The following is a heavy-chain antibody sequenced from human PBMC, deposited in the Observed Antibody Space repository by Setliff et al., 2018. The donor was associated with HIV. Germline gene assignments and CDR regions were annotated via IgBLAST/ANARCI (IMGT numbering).Heavy chain of an antibody. D-gene: IGHD3-3*01. J-gene: IGHJ4*02. Sequence: PGESLKISCAASGFTFSTYSMNWVRQAPGKGLEWVGFIRSKSSGGTTDYGASVKGRFTISRDDSKTIAYLQMNSLTTEDTAVYFCTRDRRGSNSWSGYNGGFDYWGQGTLVTVSS. CDR2: IRSKSSGGTT. CDR1: GFTFSTYS. V-gene: IGHV3-49*04. CDR3: TRDRRGSNSWSGYNGGFDY.